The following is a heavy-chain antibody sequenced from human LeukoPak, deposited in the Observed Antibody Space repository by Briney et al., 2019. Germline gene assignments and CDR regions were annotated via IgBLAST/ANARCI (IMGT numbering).Heavy chain of an antibody. D-gene: IGHD3-10*01. J-gene: IGHJ6*02. CDR3: ARDCLELGPLNYFYYGMDV. Sequence: ASVKVSCKASGYTFTRYGISWVRDAPGQGVEWMWWFSVYNGNTNYAQKLQGRVTMTTDTSTSTAYMELRSVRSDDTAVYYCARDCLELGPLNYFYYGMDVWGQGTTVTVSS. CDR2: FSVYNGNT. CDR1: GYTFTRYG. V-gene: IGHV1-18*01.